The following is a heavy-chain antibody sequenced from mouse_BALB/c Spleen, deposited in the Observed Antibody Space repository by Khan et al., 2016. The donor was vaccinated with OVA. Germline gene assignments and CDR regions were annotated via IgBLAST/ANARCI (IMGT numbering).Heavy chain of an antibody. CDR2: INPSTIYT. CDR1: GYTFTNYW. CDR3: ARRQPPYYDAMDY. D-gene: IGHD6-1*01. V-gene: IGHV1-7*01. Sequence: QVQLQQSGAELAKPGASVKMSCKASGYTFTNYWMHWVKQRPGQGLEWIGYINPSTIYTEYNQKFKDKATLTADKSSSTAYMQLRSLTSEDSAADYCARRQPPYYDAMDYWGQGTSVTVSS. J-gene: IGHJ4*01.